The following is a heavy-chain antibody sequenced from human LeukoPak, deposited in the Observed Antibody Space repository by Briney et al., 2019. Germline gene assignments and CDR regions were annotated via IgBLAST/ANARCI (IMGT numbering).Heavy chain of an antibody. D-gene: IGHD5-12*01. CDR1: GFTFSSYS. J-gene: IGHJ4*02. Sequence: GGSLRLSCGASGFTFSSYSMNWVRQAPGKGLEWVSSISSSSSYIYYADSVKGRFTISRDNAKNSLYLQMNSLRAEDTAVYYCARDRGYSGYEEIDYWGQGTLVTVSS. CDR2: ISSSSSYI. V-gene: IGHV3-21*01. CDR3: ARDRGYSGYEEIDY.